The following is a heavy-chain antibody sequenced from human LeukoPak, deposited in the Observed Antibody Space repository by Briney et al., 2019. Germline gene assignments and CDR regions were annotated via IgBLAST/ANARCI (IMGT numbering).Heavy chain of an antibody. D-gene: IGHD3-22*01. Sequence: SVKVSCKASGGTFSSYAISWVRQAPGQGLEWMVRIIPIFGTANYAQKFQGRVTITTDESTSTAYMELSSLRSEDTAVYYCASYYDSSGYYYIAFDTWGQGTMVTVSS. CDR2: IIPIFGTA. CDR3: ASYYDSSGYYYIAFDT. CDR1: GGTFSSYA. V-gene: IGHV1-69*05. J-gene: IGHJ3*02.